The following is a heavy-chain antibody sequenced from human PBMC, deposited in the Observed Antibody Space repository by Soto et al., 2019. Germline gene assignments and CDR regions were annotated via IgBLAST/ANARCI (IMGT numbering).Heavy chain of an antibody. Sequence: SETLSLTCTVSGGSVSSGSYYWSWIRQPPGKGLEWIGCTYYSGSTNYNPSLKSRVTISVDTSKNQFSLKLSSVTAADTAVYYCARQENEWLVYFDYWGQGTLVTVSS. CDR1: GGSVSSGSYY. V-gene: IGHV4-61*01. CDR3: ARQENEWLVYFDY. J-gene: IGHJ4*02. D-gene: IGHD3-3*01. CDR2: TYYSGST.